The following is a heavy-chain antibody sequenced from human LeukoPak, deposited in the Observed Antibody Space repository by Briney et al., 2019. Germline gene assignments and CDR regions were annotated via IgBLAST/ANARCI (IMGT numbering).Heavy chain of an antibody. CDR2: IYHSGNT. V-gene: IGHV4-30-2*01. D-gene: IGHD2-2*01. CDR3: AREKGGYCSSTSCYGRGWFDP. CDR1: GGSISSCGYS. J-gene: IGHJ5*02. Sequence: SETLSLTCAVSGGSISSCGYSWSWIRQPPVKGLEWIGYIYHSGNTYYNPSLKSRVTISVDRSKNQFSLKLSSVTAADTAVYYCAREKGGYCSSTSCYGRGWFDPWGQGTLVTVSS.